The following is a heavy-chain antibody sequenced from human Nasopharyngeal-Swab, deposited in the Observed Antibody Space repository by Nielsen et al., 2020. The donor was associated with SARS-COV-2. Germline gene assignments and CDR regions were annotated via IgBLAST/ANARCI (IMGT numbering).Heavy chain of an antibody. D-gene: IGHD3-3*01. V-gene: IGHV3-7*01. Sequence: WIRQPPGKGLEWVANIKQDGSEKYYVDSVKGRFTISRDNAKNSLYLQMNSLRAEDTAVYYCARNPNTKYYDFWSGYPYTPYYGMDVWGQGTTVTVSS. CDR3: ARNPNTKYYDFWSGYPYTPYYGMDV. CDR2: IKQDGSEK. J-gene: IGHJ6*02.